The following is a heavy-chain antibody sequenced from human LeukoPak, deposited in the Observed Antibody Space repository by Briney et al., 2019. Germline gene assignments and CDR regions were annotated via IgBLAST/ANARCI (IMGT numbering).Heavy chain of an antibody. D-gene: IGHD3-10*01. V-gene: IGHV3-7*01. CDR3: ARDWPYGSGSYYGMFDY. J-gene: IGHJ4*02. CDR1: GFTFSSYE. CDR2: IKQDGSEK. Sequence: GGSLRLSCAASGFTFSSYEMNWVRQAPGKGLEWVANIKQDGSEKYYVDSVKGRFTISRDNAKNSLYVQMNSLRAEDTAVYYCARDWPYGSGSYYGMFDYWGQGTLVTVSS.